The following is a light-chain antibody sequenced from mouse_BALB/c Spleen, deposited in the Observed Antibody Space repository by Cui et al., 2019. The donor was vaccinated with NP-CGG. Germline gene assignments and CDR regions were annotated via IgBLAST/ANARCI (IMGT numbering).Light chain of an antibody. CDR2: GTN. Sequence: QADLTQESALTTSPGETVTLTCRSSTGAVTTSNYANWVQEKPDHLFTGLIGGTNNRAPGVPARFSGSLIGDKAALTITGAQTEDEAIYFCALWYSNHWVFGGGTKLTVL. V-gene: IGLV1*01. J-gene: IGLJ1*01. CDR1: TGAVTTSNY. CDR3: ALWYSNHWV.